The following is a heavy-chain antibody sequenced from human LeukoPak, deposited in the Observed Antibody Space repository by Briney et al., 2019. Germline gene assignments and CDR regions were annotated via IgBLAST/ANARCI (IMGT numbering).Heavy chain of an antibody. J-gene: IGHJ4*02. D-gene: IGHD3-16*02. Sequence: PGGSLRLSCAASGFTVSSNYMSWVRQAPGKGLEWVSAIYSGGSTYYADSVKGRFTISRDNSKNTLFLQMNSLRAEDTAVYYCAREGLHLSPPHYYFDYWGQGTLATVSS. V-gene: IGHV3-53*01. CDR2: IYSGGST. CDR1: GFTVSSNY. CDR3: AREGLHLSPPHYYFDY.